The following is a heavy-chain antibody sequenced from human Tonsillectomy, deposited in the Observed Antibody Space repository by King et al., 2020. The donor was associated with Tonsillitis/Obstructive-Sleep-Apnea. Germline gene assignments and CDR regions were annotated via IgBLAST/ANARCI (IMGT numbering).Heavy chain of an antibody. J-gene: IGHJ1*01. Sequence: QLVQSGAEVKKPGSSVKVSCKASGGTFSSYAISWVRQAPGQGLEWMGGIIPIFGTANYAQKFQGRVTITADESTSTAYMELSSLRSEDTAVYYCARDVMTTVTPMADFQHWARAPWSPSPQ. CDR1: GGTFSSYA. V-gene: IGHV1-69*01. CDR2: IIPIFGTA. D-gene: IGHD4-17*01. CDR3: ARDVMTTVTPMADFQH.